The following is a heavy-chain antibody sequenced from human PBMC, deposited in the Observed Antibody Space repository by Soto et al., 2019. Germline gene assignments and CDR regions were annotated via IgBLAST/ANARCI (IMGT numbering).Heavy chain of an antibody. CDR1: GGSISSGGYY. D-gene: IGHD3-10*01. V-gene: IGHV4-31*03. Sequence: SETLSLTCTVSGGSISSGGYYWSWIRQHPGKGLEWIGYIYYSGSTYYNPSLKSRVTISVDTSKNQFSLKLSSVTAADTAVYYCAREGITLVRGVIVYNWFDPWGQGTLVTVSS. CDR2: IYYSGST. CDR3: AREGITLVRGVIVYNWFDP. J-gene: IGHJ5*02.